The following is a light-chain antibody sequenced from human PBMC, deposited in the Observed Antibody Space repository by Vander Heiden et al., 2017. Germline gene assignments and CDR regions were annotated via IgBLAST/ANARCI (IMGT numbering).Light chain of an antibody. CDR1: QSVSTN. CDR3: QQRSNWWT. J-gene: IGKJ1*01. CDR2: RAS. Sequence: EVVLTQSPATLSLSPGDTATLSCRASQSVSTNVAWYQQRPGQAPRLLIYRASSRATGIPARFSGGGSGTDFTLTISSLEPEDFAVYYCQQRSNWWTFGQGTKVEIK. V-gene: IGKV3-11*01.